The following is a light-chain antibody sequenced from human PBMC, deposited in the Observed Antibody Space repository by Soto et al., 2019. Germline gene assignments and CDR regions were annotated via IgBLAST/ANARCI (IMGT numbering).Light chain of an antibody. CDR2: DAS. Sequence: DIQMTQSPSSLSVSVGDRVTITCQASQDIGNYLNWYQQKPGKAPKFLIYDASNLEPGVSSRFSGSGSGTDFTLTISSLQPEDIATYYCQQYDNAAKFTFGQGTKLEIK. CDR1: QDIGNY. J-gene: IGKJ2*01. V-gene: IGKV1-33*01. CDR3: QQYDNAAKFT.